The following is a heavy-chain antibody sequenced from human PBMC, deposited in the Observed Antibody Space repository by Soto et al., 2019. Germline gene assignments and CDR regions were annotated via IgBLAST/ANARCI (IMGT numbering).Heavy chain of an antibody. CDR2: IHYSGST. Sequence: SETLSLTCTVSDYSINNFYWSWIRQSPGRGLEWIACIHYSGSTTYNPSLKSRVTISMDTSKSQFSLTLNSVTAADTAVYYCARHVLVAGRPDWFYPWGQGTLLTLSS. CDR3: ARHVLVAGRPDWFYP. CDR1: DYSINNFY. D-gene: IGHD6-6*01. J-gene: IGHJ5*02. V-gene: IGHV4-59*08.